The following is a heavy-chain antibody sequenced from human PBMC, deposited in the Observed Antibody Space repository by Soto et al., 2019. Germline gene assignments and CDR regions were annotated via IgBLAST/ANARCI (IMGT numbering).Heavy chain of an antibody. CDR2: ISYDGSNK. CDR1: GFTFSSYG. CDR3: ARPFVVTPSY. D-gene: IGHD2-21*02. V-gene: IGHV3-30*03. Sequence: QVQLVESGGGVVQPGRSLRLSCAASGFTFSSYGMHWVRQAPGKGLEWVAVISYDGSNKYYADSVKGRFTISRDNSKNTVYLQMNSLRAEDTAVYYCARPFVVTPSYWGQGTLVTVSS. J-gene: IGHJ4*02.